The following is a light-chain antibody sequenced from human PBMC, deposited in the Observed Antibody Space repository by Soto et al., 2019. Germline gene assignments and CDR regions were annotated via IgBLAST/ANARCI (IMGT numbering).Light chain of an antibody. CDR3: SSYAGSKNFIL. CDR1: PSDVGGYNY. CDR2: EVN. V-gene: IGLV2-8*01. J-gene: IGLJ2*01. Sequence: QSALTQPPSASGSPGQSVTISCTGTPSDVGGYNYVSWYQLHPGKVPKLIISEVNKRPSGVPDRFSGSKSGSTASLTVSGLQAEDEADYFCSSYAGSKNFILFGGGPKVTVL.